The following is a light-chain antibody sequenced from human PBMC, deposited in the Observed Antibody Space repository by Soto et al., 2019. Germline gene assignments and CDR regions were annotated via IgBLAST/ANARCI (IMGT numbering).Light chain of an antibody. Sequence: DIQMTQSPSTLSVSVVDRVTITCRARQSITRYLGWYQQKPGKAPNLLIYDVSILESGVPSRFSGSASGTECSRTISSLQADDFAPYPCQQYNNYSSWKFGQGTQVDI. CDR2: DVS. CDR1: QSITRY. V-gene: IGKV1-5*01. CDR3: QQYNNYSSWK. J-gene: IGKJ1*01.